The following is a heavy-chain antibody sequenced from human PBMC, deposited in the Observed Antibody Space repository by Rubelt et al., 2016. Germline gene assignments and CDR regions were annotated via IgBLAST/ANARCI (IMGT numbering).Heavy chain of an antibody. CDR2: IFFNGNS. Sequence: QLQLQESGPGLVKPSETLSLTCTVSGGSISPNYWSWIRQSPGKGLEWIGYIFFNGNSNYNPSLKSRVTISVDTSTNQVSLKLNSETAADTAVYYCARHGAVLNWFFDLWGRGTLVTVSS. D-gene: IGHD3-16*01. CDR3: ARHGAVLNWFFDL. CDR1: GGSISPNY. V-gene: IGHV4-59*08. J-gene: IGHJ2*01.